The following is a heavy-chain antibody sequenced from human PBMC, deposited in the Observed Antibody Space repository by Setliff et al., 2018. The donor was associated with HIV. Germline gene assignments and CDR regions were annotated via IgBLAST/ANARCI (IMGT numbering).Heavy chain of an antibody. CDR1: GGSVSGHY. V-gene: IGHV4-59*02. J-gene: IGHJ6*02. CDR3: ARETQQSYNIVTGYNYYYGIDV. CDR2: ITDSGNT. Sequence: SETLSLTCAVYGGSVSGHYWGWFRQPPGKGLEWIGYITDSGNTNYNPSLRRRVTISADTSKNQVSLRLRSVTAADTAVYYCARETQQSYNIVTGYNYYYGIDVWGQGTTVTVSS. D-gene: IGHD3-9*01.